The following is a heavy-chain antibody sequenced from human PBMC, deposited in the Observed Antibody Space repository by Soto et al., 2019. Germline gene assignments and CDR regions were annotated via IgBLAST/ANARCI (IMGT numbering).Heavy chain of an antibody. V-gene: IGHV3-64D*06. D-gene: IGHD2-15*01. CDR2: VSTSGRST. J-gene: IGHJ4*02. Sequence: GGSLRLSCSASGFIFSESTIYWVRQVPGKGLEAISAVSTSGRSTYYADSVKDRFTISRDNSKNTRFLQMGSLRPEDTAIYDCVKQAHGLDGVAFDYWGQGTQVTVSS. CDR3: VKQAHGLDGVAFDY. CDR1: GFIFSEST.